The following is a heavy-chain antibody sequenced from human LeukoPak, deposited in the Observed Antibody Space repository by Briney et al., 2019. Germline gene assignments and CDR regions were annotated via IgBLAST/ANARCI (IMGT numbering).Heavy chain of an antibody. J-gene: IGHJ4*02. CDR3: ARDYGGSSPFDY. CDR2: ISSSGSTI. V-gene: IGHV3-11*04. Sequence: GGSLRLSCTASGFIFSDYYMSWIRQAPGKGLEWVSHISSSGSTIYYADSVKGRFTISRDNAKNSLYLKMNSLRAEDTAVYYCARDYGGSSPFDYWGQGTLVTVSS. CDR1: GFIFSDYY. D-gene: IGHD4-23*01.